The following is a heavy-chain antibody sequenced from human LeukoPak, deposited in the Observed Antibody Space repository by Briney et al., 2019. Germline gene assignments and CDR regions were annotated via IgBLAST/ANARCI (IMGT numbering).Heavy chain of an antibody. Sequence: HPGGSLRLSCAASGFTFSSYAMHWVRQAPGKGLEWVAVISYDGSNKYYADSVKGRFTISRDNSKNTLYLQMNSLRAEDTAVYYCTYYGSPYFDYWGQGTPVTVSS. V-gene: IGHV3-30-3*01. CDR2: ISYDGSNK. CDR3: TYYGSPYFDY. J-gene: IGHJ4*02. CDR1: GFTFSSYA. D-gene: IGHD3-10*01.